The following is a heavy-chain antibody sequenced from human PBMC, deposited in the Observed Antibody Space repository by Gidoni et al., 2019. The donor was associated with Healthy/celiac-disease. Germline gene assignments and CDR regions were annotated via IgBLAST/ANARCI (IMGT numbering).Heavy chain of an antibody. Sequence: QLQLQESGPGLVKPSETLSLTCTVSGGSLRSGSYSYWGWIRQPPGKGLEWIGSIYYSGRTYYNPSLKSRVTISVDTSKNQFSLKLSSVTAADTAVYYCARQPVWDCSSTNCYFDYWGQGTLVTVSS. D-gene: IGHD2-2*01. J-gene: IGHJ4*02. V-gene: IGHV4-39*01. CDR3: ARQPVWDCSSTNCYFDY. CDR1: GGSLRSGSYSY. CDR2: IYYSGRT.